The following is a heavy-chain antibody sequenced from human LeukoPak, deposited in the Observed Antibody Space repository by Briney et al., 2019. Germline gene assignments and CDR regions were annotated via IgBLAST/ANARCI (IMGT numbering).Heavy chain of an antibody. J-gene: IGHJ4*02. CDR2: ISSSSSYK. CDR3: SATWGSSWYYFDY. CDR1: GFTFSRYS. V-gene: IGHV3-21*01. Sequence: PGGSLRLSCVASGFTFSRYSMNWVRQAPGKGLEWVSSISSSSSYKYYADSVKGRFTISRDNAENSLYLQMNSLRAEDTAVYYCSATWGSSWYYFDYWGQGTLVTVSS. D-gene: IGHD6-13*01.